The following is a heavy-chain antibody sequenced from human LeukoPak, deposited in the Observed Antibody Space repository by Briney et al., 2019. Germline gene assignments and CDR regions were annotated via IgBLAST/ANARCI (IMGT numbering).Heavy chain of an antibody. CDR3: ARDQGGSYGSGSTS. D-gene: IGHD3-10*01. Sequence: ASVKVSCKASGYTFISYGISWVRQAPGQGLEWMGWISSYNGNTNYAQKFQDRVTMTTDTSTSTVYMELRSLRLDDTAVYYCARDQGGSYGSGSTSWGQGTLVTVSS. CDR2: ISSYNGNT. J-gene: IGHJ5*02. V-gene: IGHV1-18*01. CDR1: GYTFISYG.